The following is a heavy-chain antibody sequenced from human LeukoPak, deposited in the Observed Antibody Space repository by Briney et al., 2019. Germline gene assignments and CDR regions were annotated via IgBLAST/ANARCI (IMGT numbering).Heavy chain of an antibody. Sequence: GSLRLSCAASGFTFSSYAMSWVRQAPGKGLEWVSAISGSGGSTYYADSVKGRFTISRDNSKNTLCLQMNSLRAEDTAVYYCAKALYCSSTSCYLNGGFDYWGQGTLVTVSS. D-gene: IGHD2-2*01. CDR1: GFTFSSYA. J-gene: IGHJ4*02. CDR3: AKALYCSSTSCYLNGGFDY. V-gene: IGHV3-23*01. CDR2: ISGSGGST.